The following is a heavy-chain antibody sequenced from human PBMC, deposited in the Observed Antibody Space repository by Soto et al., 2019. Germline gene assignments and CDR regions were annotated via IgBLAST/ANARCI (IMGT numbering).Heavy chain of an antibody. CDR2: IIPIFGTA. Sequence: QVQLVQSGAEVKKPGSSVKVSCKASGGTFSSYAISWVRQAPGQGLEWMGGIIPIFGTANYAQKFQGRVTITADESTSTDYMELSSLRSEDTAVYYCARDKGGGYCSSTSCYTEGWFDPWGQGTLVTVSS. D-gene: IGHD2-2*02. V-gene: IGHV1-69*01. CDR1: GGTFSSYA. CDR3: ARDKGGGYCSSTSCYTEGWFDP. J-gene: IGHJ5*02.